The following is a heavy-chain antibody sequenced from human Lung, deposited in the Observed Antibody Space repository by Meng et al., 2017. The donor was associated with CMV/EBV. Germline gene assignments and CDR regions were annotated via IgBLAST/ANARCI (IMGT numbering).Heavy chain of an antibody. CDR1: GYTFSSYG. CDR3: ARDLWPHIVVVTAPSEF. Sequence: QVQLVQSGADGRRPGASVKASCKASGYTFSSYGFTWVRQAPGQGLEWLGWISTYNDNPKYAQKVQGRVTMTADTSTSTAYMELRSLTSDDTAVYYCARDLWPHIVVVTAPSEFWGQGTLVTVSS. V-gene: IGHV1-18*01. D-gene: IGHD2-21*02. CDR2: ISTYNDNP. J-gene: IGHJ4*02.